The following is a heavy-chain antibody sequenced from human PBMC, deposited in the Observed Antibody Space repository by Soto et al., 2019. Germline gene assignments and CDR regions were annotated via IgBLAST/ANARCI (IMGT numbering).Heavy chain of an antibody. D-gene: IGHD6-13*01. CDR3: ASGPIAAAGTPYFQH. CDR2: IYYSGST. CDR1: GGSISSGGYY. Sequence: QVQLQESGPGLVKPSQTLSLTCTVSGGSISSGGYYWSWIRQHPGKGLEWIGYIYYSGSTYYNPSRKSRVTRSVDTSKNQFSLKLSSVTAADTAVYYCASGPIAAAGTPYFQHWGQGTLVTVSS. J-gene: IGHJ1*01. V-gene: IGHV4-31*03.